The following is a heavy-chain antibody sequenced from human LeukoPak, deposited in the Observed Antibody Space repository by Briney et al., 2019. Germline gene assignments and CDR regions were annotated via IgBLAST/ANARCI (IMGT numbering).Heavy chain of an antibody. V-gene: IGHV3-11*01. J-gene: IGHJ4*02. Sequence: PGGSLRLSCAASGFTFSDYYMSWIRQAPGKGLEWVSDISSSGSTIYYADSVKVRFTISRVNAKNSLYLQMNSLRAEDTAVYYCVRGNYGDYEGFFFSDYWGQGTLVTVSS. CDR3: VRGNYGDYEGFFFSDY. CDR2: ISSSGSTI. D-gene: IGHD4-17*01. CDR1: GFTFSDYY.